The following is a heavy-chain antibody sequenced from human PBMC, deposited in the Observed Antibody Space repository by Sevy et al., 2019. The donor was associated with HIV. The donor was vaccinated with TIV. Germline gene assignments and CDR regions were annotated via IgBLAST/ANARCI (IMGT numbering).Heavy chain of an antibody. V-gene: IGHV6-1*01. CDR2: TYYGSKWYN. J-gene: IGHJ6*02. D-gene: IGHD3-22*01. CDR3: ARGDYYDSSYYYYGMDV. Sequence: SQTLSLTCAISGDSVSSNSAAWNWIRQSPSRGLEWLGRTYYGSKWYNDYAVSVKSRITINPDTSKNQFSLQLNSVTPEDTAVYYCARGDYYDSSYYYYGMDVWGQGTTVTVSS. CDR1: GDSVSSNSAA.